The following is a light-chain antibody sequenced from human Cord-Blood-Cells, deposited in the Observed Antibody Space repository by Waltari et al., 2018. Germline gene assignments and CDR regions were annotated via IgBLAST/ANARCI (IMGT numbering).Light chain of an antibody. J-gene: IGKJ4*01. Sequence: DIQMTQSPSSLSASVGDSVTITCQASQDISNYLNWYQQKPGKAPKLLIYDASNLETGVPSRFSGSGSGTDFTFTISSLQPEDIATYYCQQYVPRPLRTPPLTFGGGTKVEIK. CDR1: QDISNY. CDR3: QQYVPRPLRTPPLT. CDR2: DAS. V-gene: IGKV1-33*01.